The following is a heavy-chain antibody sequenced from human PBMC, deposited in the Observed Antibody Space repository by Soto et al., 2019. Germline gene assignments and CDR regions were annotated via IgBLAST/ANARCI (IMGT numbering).Heavy chain of an antibody. V-gene: IGHV3-15*01. D-gene: IGHD3-3*01. J-gene: IGHJ6*02. CDR1: GFTFSNAW. CDR2: IKSKTDGGTT. CDR3: TTGYDFWSAFYYYYYGMDV. Sequence: GGSLRLSCAASGFTFSNAWMSWVRQAPGKGLEWVGRIKSKTDGGTTDYAAPVKGRFTISRDDPKNTLYLQMNSLKTEDTAVYYCTTGYDFWSAFYYYYYGMDVWGQGTTVTVSS.